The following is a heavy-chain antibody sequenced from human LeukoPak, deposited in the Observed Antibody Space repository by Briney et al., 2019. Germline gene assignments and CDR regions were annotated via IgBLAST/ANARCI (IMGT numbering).Heavy chain of an antibody. CDR1: GFTFDDYG. D-gene: IGHD3-22*01. V-gene: IGHV3-21*01. Sequence: GGSLRLSCAASGFTFDDYGMSWVRQAPGKGLEWVSSISSSSRYIYYADSVKGRFTISRDNAKNSLFLQMNSLRAEDTAIYYCARNRYYYDSSGYYPVDYWGQGTLVTVSS. CDR2: ISSSSRYI. CDR3: ARNRYYYDSSGYYPVDY. J-gene: IGHJ4*02.